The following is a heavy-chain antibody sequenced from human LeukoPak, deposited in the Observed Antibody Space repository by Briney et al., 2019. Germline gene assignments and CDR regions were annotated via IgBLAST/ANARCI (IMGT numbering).Heavy chain of an antibody. CDR2: IYTSGST. D-gene: IGHD6-13*01. CDR3: AREGSSWYGNWFDP. V-gene: IGHV4-61*02. CDR1: GGSISSGSYY. J-gene: IGHJ5*02. Sequence: SETLSLTCTVSGGSISSGSYYWSWIRQPAGKGLEWIGRIYTSGSTNYNPSLKSRVTMSVDTSKNQFSLKLSSVTAADTAVYYCAREGSSWYGNWFDPWGQGTLVTVSS.